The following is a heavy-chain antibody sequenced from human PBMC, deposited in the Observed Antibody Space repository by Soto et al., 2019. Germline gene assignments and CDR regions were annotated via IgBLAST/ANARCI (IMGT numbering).Heavy chain of an antibody. J-gene: IGHJ6*02. CDR2: IWYDGSNK. CDR1: GFTFSSYG. D-gene: IGHD3-22*01. Sequence: VQLVESGGGVVQPGRSLRLSCAASGFTFSSYGMHWVRQAPGKGLEWVAVIWYDGSNKYYADSVKGRFTISRDNSKNTLYLQMNSLRAEDTAVYYCARDRDSSGYYYYYYYGMDVWGQGTTVTVSS. V-gene: IGHV3-33*01. CDR3: ARDRDSSGYYYYYYYGMDV.